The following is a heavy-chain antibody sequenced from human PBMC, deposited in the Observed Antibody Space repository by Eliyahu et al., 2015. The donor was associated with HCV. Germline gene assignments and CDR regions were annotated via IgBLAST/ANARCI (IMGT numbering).Heavy chain of an antibody. Sequence: QVQLVQSGAEVKKPGASVKVSCKASGYTLTSYAIHWVRQAPGQRPEWMGWINAGNDNTKYSQRFQGRVTITRDTSASTVYMELSSLRSEDTAVYYCARDAGRYCSSTSCLDTFDIWGQGTMVTVSS. CDR1: GYTLTSYA. V-gene: IGHV1-3*01. J-gene: IGHJ3*02. D-gene: IGHD2-2*01. CDR2: INAGNDNT. CDR3: ARDAGRYCSSTSCLDTFDI.